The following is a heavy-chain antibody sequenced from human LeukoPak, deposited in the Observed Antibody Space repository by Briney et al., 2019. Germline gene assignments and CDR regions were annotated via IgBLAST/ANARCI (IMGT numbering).Heavy chain of an antibody. Sequence: GASVKVSCKASGYTFTSYGISWVRQAPGQGLEWMGWISAYNGNTNYAQKLQGRVTMTTDTSTSTAYMELRSLRSDDTAVYYCARVSYYDSSGYYYPYYYYYMDVWGKGTTVTVSS. V-gene: IGHV1-18*01. CDR3: ARVSYYDSSGYYYPYYYYYMDV. CDR2: ISAYNGNT. D-gene: IGHD3-22*01. CDR1: GYTFTSYG. J-gene: IGHJ6*03.